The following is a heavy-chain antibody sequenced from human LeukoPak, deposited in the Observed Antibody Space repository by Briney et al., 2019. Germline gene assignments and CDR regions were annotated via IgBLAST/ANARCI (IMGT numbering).Heavy chain of an antibody. CDR1: GFTVSSNY. J-gene: IGHJ4*02. V-gene: IGHV3-66*02. CDR2: IYSGGST. Sequence: LGGSLRLSCAASGFTVSSNYMSWVRQAPGKGLEWVSVIYSGGSTYYADSVKGRFTISRDNSKNTLYLQMNSLRAEDTAVYYCARQARQGVIKIDYWGQGTLVTVSS. D-gene: IGHD3-10*01. CDR3: ARQARQGVIKIDY.